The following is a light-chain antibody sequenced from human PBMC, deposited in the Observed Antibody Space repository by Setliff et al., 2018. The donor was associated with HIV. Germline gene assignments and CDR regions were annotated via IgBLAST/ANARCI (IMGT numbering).Light chain of an antibody. V-gene: IGLV2-23*01. CDR1: SGDVGRYNL. CDR3: CSNTGSNTYV. J-gene: IGLJ1*01. Sequence: QSALTQPASVSGSPGQSITISCTGTSGDVGRYNLVSWYQQHPGKPPKLMIYQATKRPSGVSNRFSGSKSGNTASLTISGLQAEDEADYYCCSNTGSNTYVFGTGTKGTVL. CDR2: QAT.